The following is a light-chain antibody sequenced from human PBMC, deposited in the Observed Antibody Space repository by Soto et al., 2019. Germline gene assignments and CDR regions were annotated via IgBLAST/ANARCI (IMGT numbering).Light chain of an antibody. CDR1: QSLLHSNGYNY. V-gene: IGKV2-28*01. J-gene: IGKJ1*01. Sequence: DIVMTQSPLSLPVTPGEPASISCRSSQSLLHSNGYNYLDWYLQKPGQSPQLLIYLGSNRASGVPDRFSGSGSGTDFTLKISRVEAGDVGVYYCMQSLQTAWTFGQGTRVYIK. CDR3: MQSLQTAWT. CDR2: LGS.